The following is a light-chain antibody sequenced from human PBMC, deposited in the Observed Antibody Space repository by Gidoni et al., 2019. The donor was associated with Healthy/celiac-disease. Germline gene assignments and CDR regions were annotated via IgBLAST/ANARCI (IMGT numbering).Light chain of an antibody. CDR1: QSISSY. J-gene: IGKJ1*01. V-gene: IGKV1-39*01. CDR3: QQGYSTLWT. Sequence: DIQMTQSPSSLSASVGDRVTITCRASQSISSYLNWYQQKPGKAPKLLIYAASSLHSGVPSRFSGSGSGTDFTLTISSLQPEDFATYYCQQGYSTLWTFGQGTKVEIK. CDR2: AAS.